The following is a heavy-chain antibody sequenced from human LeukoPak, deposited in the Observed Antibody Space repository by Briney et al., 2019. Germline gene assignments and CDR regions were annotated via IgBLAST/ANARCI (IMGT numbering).Heavy chain of an antibody. J-gene: IGHJ6*02. V-gene: IGHV1-24*01. Sequence: ASVKVSCKVSGYTLTELSMHWVRQAPGKGLEWMGGFDPEDGKTIYAQKFQGRVTMTEDTSTDTAYMELSSLRSEDTAVYYCATPLQPKFYFHGMDVWGQGTTVTVSS. CDR1: GYTLTELS. CDR3: ATPLQPKFYFHGMDV. CDR2: FDPEDGKT. D-gene: IGHD1-1*01.